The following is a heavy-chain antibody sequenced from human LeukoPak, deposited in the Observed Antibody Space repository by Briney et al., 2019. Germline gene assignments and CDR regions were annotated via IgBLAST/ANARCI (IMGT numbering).Heavy chain of an antibody. CDR1: GFTFSSYG. CDR3: AKGTIMISPLDY. Sequence: GGTLRLSCAASGFTFSSYGMSWVRQAPGKGLEWVSAISGSGGSTYYADSVKGRFTISRDNSKNTLYLQMNSLRTEDTAVYYCAKGTIMISPLDYWGQGTLVTVSS. J-gene: IGHJ4*02. D-gene: IGHD3-16*01. CDR2: ISGSGGST. V-gene: IGHV3-23*01.